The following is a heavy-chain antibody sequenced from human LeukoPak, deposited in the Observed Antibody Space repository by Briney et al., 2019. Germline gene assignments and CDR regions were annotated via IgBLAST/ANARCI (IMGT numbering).Heavy chain of an antibody. Sequence: ASVKVSCKASGYTFTNYAMHWVRQAPGQRPEWMGWINAGNGNTEYPQKFQDRVTITRDISANTAYMELSSLTSEDTAVYYCARGSYYYGSGSFMGSDYWGQGTLVTVSS. J-gene: IGHJ4*02. CDR2: INAGNGNT. V-gene: IGHV1-3*01. CDR3: ARGSYYYGSGSFMGSDY. D-gene: IGHD3-10*01. CDR1: GYTFTNYA.